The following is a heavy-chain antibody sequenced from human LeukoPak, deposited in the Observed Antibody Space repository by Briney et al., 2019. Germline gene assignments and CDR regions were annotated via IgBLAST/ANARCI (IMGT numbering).Heavy chain of an antibody. D-gene: IGHD5-24*01. CDR1: GLTVNSNY. J-gene: IGHJ4*02. Sequence: GGSLRLSCAASGLTVNSNYMHWVRQAPGKGLQWVSVIYSGGTTYYADSVKGRFTISRDNSKNTLYLQMNSLRAEDTAVYYCARALLVRNGYNYSPNYFDYWGQGTLVTVSS. CDR3: ARALLVRNGYNYSPNYFDY. V-gene: IGHV3-53*01. CDR2: IYSGGTT.